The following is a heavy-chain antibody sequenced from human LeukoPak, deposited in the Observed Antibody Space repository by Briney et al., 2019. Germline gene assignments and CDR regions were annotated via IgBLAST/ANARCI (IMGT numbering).Heavy chain of an antibody. CDR1: GFTFSSYS. CDR3: ARPKQYSYGENWFDP. CDR2: ISSSSSYI. V-gene: IGHV3-21*01. Sequence: GGSLRLSCAASGFTFSSYSMNWVRQAPGKGLEWVSSISSSSSYIHYADSVKGRFTISRDNAKNSLYLQMNSLRAEDTAVYYCARPKQYSYGENWFDPWGQGTLVTVSS. D-gene: IGHD5-18*01. J-gene: IGHJ5*02.